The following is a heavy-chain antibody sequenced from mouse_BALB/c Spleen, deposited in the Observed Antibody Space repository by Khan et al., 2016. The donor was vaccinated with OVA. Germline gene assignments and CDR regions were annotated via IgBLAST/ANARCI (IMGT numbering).Heavy chain of an antibody. CDR3: AMGRTY. Sequence: ESGPGLVKPSQSLSLTCTVTGYSITSDYAWNWIRQFPGNKLEWMGYISYSGRTSYNPSLKSRISVTRDTSKNQFFLQLNSVTTEDTATYYCAMGRTYWGQGTLVTVSA. D-gene: IGHD4-1*01. CDR1: GYSITSDYA. J-gene: IGHJ3*01. V-gene: IGHV3-2*02. CDR2: ISYSGRT.